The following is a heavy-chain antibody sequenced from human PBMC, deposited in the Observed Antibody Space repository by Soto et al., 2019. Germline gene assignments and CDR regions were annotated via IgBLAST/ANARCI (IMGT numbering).Heavy chain of an antibody. D-gene: IGHD3-22*01. CDR3: STRAYDTNGYYRFDP. CDR1: GYSFSSCYY. CDR2: IYHSGST. V-gene: IGHV4-38-2*01. Sequence: SETLSLTCAVSGYSFSSCYYWGWIRQPPGKGLEWIGSIYHSGSTYYSPSLKSRATISVDTSKNQFSLTLSAVTAADTAMYYCSTRAYDTNGYYRFDPWGQGTLVTVSS. J-gene: IGHJ5*01.